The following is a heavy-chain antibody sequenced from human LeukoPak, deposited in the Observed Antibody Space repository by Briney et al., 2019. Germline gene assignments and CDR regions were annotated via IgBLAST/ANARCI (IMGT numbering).Heavy chain of an antibody. CDR2: IYSGGST. J-gene: IGHJ3*02. CDR3: ARETTSSDI. D-gene: IGHD1-1*01. Sequence: GGSLRLSCAASGFTFNSYAMNWVRLAPGKGLEWVSVIYSGGSTYYSDSVKGRFTISRDNSKNTLYLQMNSLRAEDTAVYYCARETTSSDIWGQGTMVTVSS. V-gene: IGHV3-53*01. CDR1: GFTFNSYA.